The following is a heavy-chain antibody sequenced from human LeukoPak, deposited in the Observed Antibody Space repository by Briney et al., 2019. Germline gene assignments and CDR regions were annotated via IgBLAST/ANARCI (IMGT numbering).Heavy chain of an antibody. Sequence: QSGGSLRLSCAASGFTFSSYGMHWVRQAPGKGLEWVAVISYDGSNKYYADSVKGRFTISRDNSKNTLYLQMNSLRAEDTALYYCARVPIAGDCSGGSCYLLYYYYYYYMDAWGKGTTVTVSS. D-gene: IGHD2-15*01. CDR2: ISYDGSNK. CDR1: GFTFSSYG. CDR3: ARVPIAGDCSGGSCYLLYYYYYYYMDA. V-gene: IGHV3-30*03. J-gene: IGHJ6*03.